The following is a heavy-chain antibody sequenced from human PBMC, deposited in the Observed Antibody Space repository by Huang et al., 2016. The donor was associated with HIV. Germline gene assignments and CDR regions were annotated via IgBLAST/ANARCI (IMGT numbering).Heavy chain of an antibody. CDR2: CYYRGSA. CDR3: ARSSSWCFDH. CDR1: GGAISSTGYC. Sequence: QLQLQESGPGLLKPSETLSLICTVSGGAISSTGYCGVLIRQTPGKGLELIGNCYYRGSAYYKPSRNSRVTMSVDTSKNQFSLKLKSVTATDTALYYCARSSSWCFDHWGLGTLVAVSS. V-gene: IGHV4-39*01. J-gene: IGHJ4*02. D-gene: IGHD6-19*01.